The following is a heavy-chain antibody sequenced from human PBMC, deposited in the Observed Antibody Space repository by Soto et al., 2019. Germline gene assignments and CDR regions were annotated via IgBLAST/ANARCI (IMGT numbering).Heavy chain of an antibody. CDR3: ARVMLKFAGAIVINESPYFDY. CDR1: GFTFSSYE. V-gene: IGHV3-48*03. Sequence: GGSLRLSCAASGFTFSSYEMNWVRQAPGKGLEWVSYISSSGRTIYYADSVKGRFTISRDNAKNSLYLQMNSLRAEDTAVYYCARVMLKFAGAIVINESPYFDYWGQGTLVTVSS. D-gene: IGHD3-16*02. CDR2: ISSSGRTI. J-gene: IGHJ4*02.